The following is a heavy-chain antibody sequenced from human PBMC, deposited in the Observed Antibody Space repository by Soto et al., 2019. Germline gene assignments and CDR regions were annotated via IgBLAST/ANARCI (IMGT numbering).Heavy chain of an antibody. D-gene: IGHD6-19*01. CDR3: ARADSSGWDSSYYYYYYGMDV. CDR2: INHSGST. V-gene: IGHV4-34*01. J-gene: IGHJ6*02. CDR1: GGSFSGYY. Sequence: SETLSLTCAVYGGSFSGYYWSWIRQPPGKGLEWIGEINHSGSTNYNPSLKSRVTISVDTSKNQFSLKLSSVTAADTAVYYCARADSSGWDSSYYYYYYGMDVWGQGTTVTVSS.